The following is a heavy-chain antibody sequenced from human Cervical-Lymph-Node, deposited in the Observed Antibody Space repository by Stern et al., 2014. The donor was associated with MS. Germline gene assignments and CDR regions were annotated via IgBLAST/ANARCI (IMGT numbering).Heavy chain of an antibody. CDR3: ATHRGRVTYYYGMDV. D-gene: IGHD2-21*02. CDR1: GDTLSEIS. V-gene: IGHV1-24*01. J-gene: IGHJ6*02. CDR2: FDPQHGET. Sequence: QVQLVQSGAEVKKPGASVKVSCKVSGDTLSEISMHWVRQAPGKGLEWMGGFDPQHGETLYAQKFQGRVTMAEDRSTATAYMELSSLRSEDTAMYYCATHRGRVTYYYGMDVWGQGTTVTVSS.